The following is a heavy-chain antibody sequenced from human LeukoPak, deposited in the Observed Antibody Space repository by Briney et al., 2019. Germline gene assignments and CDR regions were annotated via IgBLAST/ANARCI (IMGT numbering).Heavy chain of an antibody. V-gene: IGHV4-59*01. Sequence: PSETLSLTCTVSGGSISSYYWSWIRQPPGKGLEWIGYIYYSGSTNYNPSLKSRVTISVDTSKNQFSLKLSSVTAADTAVYYCARDLYYDSSNSGYVYWGQGTLVTVSS. CDR3: ARDLYYDSSNSGYVY. CDR2: IYYSGST. CDR1: GGSISSYY. J-gene: IGHJ4*02. D-gene: IGHD3-22*01.